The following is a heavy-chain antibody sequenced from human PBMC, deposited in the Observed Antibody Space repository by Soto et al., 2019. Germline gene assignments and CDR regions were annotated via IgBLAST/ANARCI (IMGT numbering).Heavy chain of an antibody. Sequence: PGESLKISCKSSGYSFTSYWIGWVRQMPGKGLEWMGIIYPGDSDTRYSPSFQGQVTISADKSISTAYLQWSSLKASDTAMYYCALQGVLWFGEGNNWFDPWGQGTLVTVSS. CDR1: GYSFTSYW. CDR2: IYPGDSDT. V-gene: IGHV5-51*01. J-gene: IGHJ5*02. D-gene: IGHD3-10*01. CDR3: ALQGVLWFGEGNNWFDP.